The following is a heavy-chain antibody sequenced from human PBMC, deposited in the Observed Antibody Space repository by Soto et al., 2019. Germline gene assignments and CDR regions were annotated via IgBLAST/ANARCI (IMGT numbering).Heavy chain of an antibody. D-gene: IGHD3-16*01. CDR1: GGSISSGGYY. CDR3: ARVRDGLDLYYYYGMDV. Sequence: QVQLQESGPGLVKPSQTLSLTCTVSGGSISSGGYYWSWIRQHPGKGLEWIGYIYYSGSTYYNPSLKSRVTISVDPSKNQFSLKLSSVTAADTAVYYCARVRDGLDLYYYYGMDVWGQGTTVTVSS. J-gene: IGHJ6*02. CDR2: IYYSGST. V-gene: IGHV4-31*03.